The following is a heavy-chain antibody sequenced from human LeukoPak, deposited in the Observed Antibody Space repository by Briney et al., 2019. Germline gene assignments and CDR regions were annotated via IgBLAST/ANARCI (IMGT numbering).Heavy chain of an antibody. Sequence: GGSLILSCAASGFTFGSYAMSWVRQAPGKGLEWVSASGSGGSTYYADSVKGRFTISRDNSKNTLYLQMNSLRAEDTAVYYCAKSSTVVTTYFDYWGQGTLVTVSS. CDR3: AKSSTVVTTYFDY. V-gene: IGHV3-23*01. CDR1: GFTFGSYA. CDR2: SGSGGST. D-gene: IGHD4-23*01. J-gene: IGHJ4*02.